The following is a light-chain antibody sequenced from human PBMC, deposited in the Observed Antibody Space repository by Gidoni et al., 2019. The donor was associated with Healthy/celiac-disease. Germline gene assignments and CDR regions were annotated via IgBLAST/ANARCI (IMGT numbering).Light chain of an antibody. CDR1: KLGDKY. Sequence: SYELTQPPSVSVSPGQTASITCSGDKLGDKYACWYQQKPGQSPVLVIYQDSKRPSGIPERFPGSNSGNTATLTISGTQAMDGADYYCQAWDSSTYVVFGGGTKLTVL. CDR3: QAWDSSTYVV. V-gene: IGLV3-1*01. CDR2: QDS. J-gene: IGLJ2*01.